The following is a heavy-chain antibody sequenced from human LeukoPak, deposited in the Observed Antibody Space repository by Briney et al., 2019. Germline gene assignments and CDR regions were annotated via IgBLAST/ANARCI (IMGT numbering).Heavy chain of an antibody. V-gene: IGHV3-21*01. D-gene: IGHD2-2*01. J-gene: IGHJ6*02. CDR2: ISSSSSYI. CDR1: GFTFGSYS. CDR3: AREGYCSSTSCYRSYYYGMDV. Sequence: GGSLRLSCAASGFTFGSYSMNWVRQAPGKGLEWVSSISSSSSYIYYADSVKGRFTISRDNAKNSLYLQMNSLRAEDTAVYYCAREGYCSSTSCYRSYYYGMDVWGQGTTVTVSS.